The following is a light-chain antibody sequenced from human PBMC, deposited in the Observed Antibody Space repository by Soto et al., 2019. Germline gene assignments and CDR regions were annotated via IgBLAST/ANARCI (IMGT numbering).Light chain of an antibody. CDR1: SSDVCTYDY. V-gene: IGLV2-14*01. Sequence: QSVLTQPASVSGSPGQSIAISCTGTSSDVCTYDYVSWYQQYPDKAPKLIIYEVTQRPSGVSNRFSGSKSGNTASLTISGLQAEDEADYYCSSHTSVNTRVFGTGTKVTVL. CDR2: EVT. J-gene: IGLJ1*01. CDR3: SSHTSVNTRV.